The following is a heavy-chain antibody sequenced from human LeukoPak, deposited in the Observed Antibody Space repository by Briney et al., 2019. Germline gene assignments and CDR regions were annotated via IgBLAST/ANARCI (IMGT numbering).Heavy chain of an antibody. Sequence: GGSLRLSCAASGFTFSSYGMHWVRQAPGKGLEWVAFIRYDGSNKDYADSVQGRFTISRDNSKNTVYLQMNTLRAEDTAVYYCAKGENRDSSGYYGYWGQGTLVTVSS. V-gene: IGHV3-30*02. CDR2: IRYDGSNK. D-gene: IGHD3-22*01. J-gene: IGHJ4*02. CDR3: AKGENRDSSGYYGY. CDR1: GFTFSSYG.